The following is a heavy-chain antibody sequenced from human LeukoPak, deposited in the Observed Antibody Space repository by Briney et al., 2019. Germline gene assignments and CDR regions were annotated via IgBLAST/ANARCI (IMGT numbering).Heavy chain of an antibody. CDR3: ARGTTVTTWFDP. J-gene: IGHJ5*02. V-gene: IGHV1-18*01. CDR2: ISAYSGDT. CDR1: GYTFTSYG. D-gene: IGHD4-17*01. Sequence: ASVKVSCKASGYTFTSYGISWVRQAPGQGLEWMGWISAYSGDTNYAQKFQGRATMTTDTSTSTAYMELRSLSSDDTAVYYCARGTTVTTWFDPWGQGTLVTVSS.